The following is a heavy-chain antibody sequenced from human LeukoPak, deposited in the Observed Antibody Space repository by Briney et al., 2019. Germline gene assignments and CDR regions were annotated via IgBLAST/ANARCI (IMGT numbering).Heavy chain of an antibody. J-gene: IGHJ4*02. D-gene: IGHD6-6*01. V-gene: IGHV3-30-3*01. CDR1: GFTFSSYA. Sequence: PGGSLRLSCAASGFTFSSYAMHWVRQAPGKGLEWVAVIPYDGSNKYYADSVKGRFTISRDNSKNTLYLQMNSLRAEDTAVYYCASLEYSDYWGQGTLVTVSS. CDR2: IPYDGSNK. CDR3: ASLEYSDY.